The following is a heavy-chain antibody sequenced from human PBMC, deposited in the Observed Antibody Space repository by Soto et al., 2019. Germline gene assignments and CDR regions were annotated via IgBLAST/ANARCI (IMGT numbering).Heavy chain of an antibody. J-gene: IGHJ6*02. Sequence: SHTRSLTGAISGGSVSRNSAAWNLLRQSPSRGLEWLGRTYYRSKWYNDYAVSVKSRITINPDTSKNQFSLQLNSLTPEDTAVYYCARDLIAVDLYPYYDGMDVWGQGTTVTV. CDR2: TYYRSKWYN. D-gene: IGHD6-19*01. CDR3: ARDLIAVDLYPYYDGMDV. V-gene: IGHV6-1*01. CDR1: GGSVSRNSAA.